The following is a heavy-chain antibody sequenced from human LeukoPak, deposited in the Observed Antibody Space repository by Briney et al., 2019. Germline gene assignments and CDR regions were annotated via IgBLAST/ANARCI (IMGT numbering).Heavy chain of an antibody. CDR3: ATRGGGRGIAAAGDFDY. Sequence: SEPLSLPCPVPDSSITSDFYWGWLRQPLGKGLEWIGSFYNSGKTYYKPSLESRVTISMDTSKKQFSLEVSSVTAADTAVYYCATRGGGRGIAAAGDFDYWGQGSLVTVSS. CDR1: DSSITSDFY. D-gene: IGHD6-13*01. CDR2: FYNSGKT. J-gene: IGHJ4*02. V-gene: IGHV4-38-2*01.